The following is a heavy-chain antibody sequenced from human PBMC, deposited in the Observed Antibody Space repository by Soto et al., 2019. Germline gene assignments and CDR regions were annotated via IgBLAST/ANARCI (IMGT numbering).Heavy chain of an antibody. Sequence: ASVKVSCKASGYTFTGYYMHWVRQAPGQGLEWMGWINPNSGGTNYAQKFQGRVTMTRDTSISTAYMELSRLRSDDTAVYYCAVLKGYYYYYGMDVWGQGTTVTVSS. CDR3: AVLKGYYYYYGMDV. D-gene: IGHD2-15*01. CDR2: INPNSGGT. V-gene: IGHV1-2*02. CDR1: GYTFTGYY. J-gene: IGHJ6*02.